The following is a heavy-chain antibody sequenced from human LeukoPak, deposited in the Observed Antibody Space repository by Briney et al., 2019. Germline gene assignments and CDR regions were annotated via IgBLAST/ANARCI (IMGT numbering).Heavy chain of an antibody. J-gene: IGHJ4*02. V-gene: IGHV4-59*01. CDR2: IYYSGST. CDR1: GGSISSYY. CDR3: ARTSGSYFGETFDY. D-gene: IGHD1-26*01. Sequence: PSETLSLTCTVSGGSISSYYWSWIRQPPGKGLEWIGYIYYSGSTNYNPSLKSRVTISVDTSKNQSSLKLSSVTAADTAVYYCARTSGSYFGETFDYWGQGTLVTVSS.